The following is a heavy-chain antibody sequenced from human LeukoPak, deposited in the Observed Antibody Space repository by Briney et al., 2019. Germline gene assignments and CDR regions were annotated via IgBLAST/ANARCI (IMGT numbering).Heavy chain of an antibody. J-gene: IGHJ4*02. CDR3: ARDREGATPPGDY. V-gene: IGHV1-2*02. Sequence: ASVKVSCKASGYTFTGYYMHWVRQAPGQGLEWMGWINPNSGGTNYAQKFQGRVTMTRDTSISTAYMELSRLRSDDTAVYYCARDREGATPPGDYWGQGTLVTVSS. D-gene: IGHD1-26*01. CDR2: INPNSGGT. CDR1: GYTFTGYY.